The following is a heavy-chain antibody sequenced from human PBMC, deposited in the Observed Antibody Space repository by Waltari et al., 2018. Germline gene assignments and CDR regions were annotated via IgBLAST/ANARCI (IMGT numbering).Heavy chain of an antibody. CDR2: IYPGDSDT. Sequence: EVQLVQSGAEVKKPGESLKISCKGSGYSFTSYWIGWVRQLPGKGLEWMGIIYPGDSDTRYSPSFQGQVTISADKSISTAYLQWSSLKASDTAMYYCARTKYCTGGVCAFDYWGQGTLVTVSS. CDR1: GYSFTSYW. CDR3: ARTKYCTGGVCAFDY. D-gene: IGHD2-8*02. J-gene: IGHJ4*02. V-gene: IGHV5-51*01.